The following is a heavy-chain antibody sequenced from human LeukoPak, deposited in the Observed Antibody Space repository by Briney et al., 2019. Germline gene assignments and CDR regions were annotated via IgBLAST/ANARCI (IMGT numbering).Heavy chain of an antibody. J-gene: IGHJ4*02. Sequence: ASVKVSCKASGYTFTSYDINWVRQATGQGLEWMGWMNTNSGNTGYAQTFQGRVTMARNTSISTAYMDLSSLRSEDTAVYYCASVDSSGYYYYYWGQGTLVTVSS. D-gene: IGHD3-22*01. CDR2: MNTNSGNT. V-gene: IGHV1-8*01. CDR1: GYTFTSYD. CDR3: ASVDSSGYYYYY.